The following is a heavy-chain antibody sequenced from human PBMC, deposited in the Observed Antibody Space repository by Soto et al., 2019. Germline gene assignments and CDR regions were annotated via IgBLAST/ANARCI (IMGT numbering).Heavy chain of an antibody. V-gene: IGHV3-23*01. CDR1: GFTFSSYA. Sequence: EVQMLESGGGLVQPGGSLRLSCAASGFTFSSYAMSWVRQAPGKGLEWVSHISDSGGSTYYADSVKGRFTISRDNSRNTLYLQMNSLRAEDTAVYYCAKAAFVGELGRDFGCYFDSWGQGTLVTVSS. J-gene: IGHJ4*02. D-gene: IGHD3-10*01. CDR2: ISDSGGST. CDR3: AKAAFVGELGRDFGCYFDS.